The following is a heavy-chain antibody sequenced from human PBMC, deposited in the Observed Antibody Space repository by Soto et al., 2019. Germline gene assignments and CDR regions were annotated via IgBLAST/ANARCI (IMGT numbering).Heavy chain of an antibody. CDR2: IYFTGGT. V-gene: IGHV4-31*03. D-gene: IGHD2-21*02. CDR1: GGLISSGGYY. CDR3: TCANNGGYSEY. Sequence: PXQTLSLPCTVAGGLISSGGYYWSWIRQHPGKGLEWIGYIYFTGGTYYNPSLKSRVTISLDTSKNQFSLKLKSVTAADTAVYYCTCANNGGYSEYWGQGTLVTVSS. J-gene: IGHJ4*02.